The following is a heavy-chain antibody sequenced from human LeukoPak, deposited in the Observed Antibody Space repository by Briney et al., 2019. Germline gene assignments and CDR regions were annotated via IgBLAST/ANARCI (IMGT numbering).Heavy chain of an antibody. D-gene: IGHD6-13*01. CDR3: ARDHSSSCQLFDY. Sequence: ASVKVSCKASGYTFTGNYIHWVRQAPGQGLEWMGWINPNSGGTKYAQKFQGRVTMTTDTSTATAYMELRSLRSDDTAVYYCARDHSSSCQLFDYWGQGTLVTVSS. CDR2: INPNSGGT. J-gene: IGHJ4*02. V-gene: IGHV1-2*02. CDR1: GYTFTGNY.